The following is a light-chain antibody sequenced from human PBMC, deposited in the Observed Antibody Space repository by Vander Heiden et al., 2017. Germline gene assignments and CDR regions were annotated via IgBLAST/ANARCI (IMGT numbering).Light chain of an antibody. Sequence: SYELTQPPSVSVSPGQTATITCSGDKLGDKYACWYQQRPGQSPVLVIYQDDKRPSGMPERFSGSNSGNTATLTISGTQAMDEADYYCQAWDSSTGVFGTGTKVTVL. CDR1: KLGDKY. J-gene: IGLJ1*01. V-gene: IGLV3-1*01. CDR3: QAWDSSTGV. CDR2: QDD.